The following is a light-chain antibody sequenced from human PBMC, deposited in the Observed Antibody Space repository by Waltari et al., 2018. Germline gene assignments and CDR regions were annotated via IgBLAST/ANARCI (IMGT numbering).Light chain of an antibody. CDR2: GDS. CDR3: STWDYSLSLWV. Sequence: QSALTQQASVSGTVGQKVTLSCTGNDTDIGNYSVGRYQQISHGAPKTVMFGDSLPSGIPDRFSGSKSGTTASLTISGLQPEDEADYYCSTWDYSLSLWVFGGGTKLTVL. CDR1: DTDIGNYS. J-gene: IGLJ3*02. V-gene: IGLV1-36*01.